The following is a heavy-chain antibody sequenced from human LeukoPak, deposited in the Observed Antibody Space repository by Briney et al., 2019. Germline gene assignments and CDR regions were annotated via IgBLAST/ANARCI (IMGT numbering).Heavy chain of an antibody. D-gene: IGHD5-24*01. V-gene: IGHV4-4*07. CDR1: GGSISSYY. CDR2: IYHSGRT. CDR3: ASGRGDGYDFDY. J-gene: IGHJ4*02. Sequence: SETLSLTCTVSGGSISSYYWSWIRQPAGKGLEWIGSIYHSGRTFYNPSLKSRVTISVDTSKNQFSLKLSSVTAADTAVYYCASGRGDGYDFDYWGQGTLLTVSS.